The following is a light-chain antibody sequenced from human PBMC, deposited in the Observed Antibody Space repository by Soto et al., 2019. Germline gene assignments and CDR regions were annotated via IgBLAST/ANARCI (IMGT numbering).Light chain of an antibody. CDR1: QSVSNN. CDR3: QQYNNWPSIT. CDR2: GAS. Sequence: IVLTQSPGTLSLSPGERATLSCRTSQSVSNNYLAWYQQKPGQAPRLLISGASTRATGIPARFSGSGSGTEFTLTISSLQSEDFAVYYCQQYNNWPSITFGQGTRLEV. V-gene: IGKV3-15*01. J-gene: IGKJ5*01.